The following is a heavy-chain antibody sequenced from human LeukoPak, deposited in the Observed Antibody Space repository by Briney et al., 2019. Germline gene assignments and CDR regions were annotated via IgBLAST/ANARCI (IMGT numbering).Heavy chain of an antibody. V-gene: IGHV4-34*01. CDR3: ARGLGSIAARRAPLDY. Sequence: SETLSLTCAVYGGSFSGYYWSWFRQPPGKGLEWIGEINHSGSTNYNPSLKSRVTISVDTSKNQFSLKLSSVTAADTAVYYCARGLGSIAARRAPLDYWGQGTLVTVSS. D-gene: IGHD6-6*01. J-gene: IGHJ4*02. CDR2: INHSGST. CDR1: GGSFSGYY.